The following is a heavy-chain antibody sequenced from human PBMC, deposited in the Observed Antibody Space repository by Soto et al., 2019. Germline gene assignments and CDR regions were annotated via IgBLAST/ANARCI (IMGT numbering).Heavy chain of an antibody. V-gene: IGHV1-24*01. D-gene: IGHD2-8*01. Sequence: ASVKVSCKVSGYTLTELSMHWVRQAPGKGLEWMGGFDPEDGETIYAQKFQGRVTMTEDTSTDTAYMELSSLRSEDTAVYYCATDFRFLHTVTSQNIVMGSWFDPWGQGTLVTVSS. CDR3: ATDFRFLHTVTSQNIVMGSWFDP. CDR1: GYTLTELS. J-gene: IGHJ5*02. CDR2: FDPEDGET.